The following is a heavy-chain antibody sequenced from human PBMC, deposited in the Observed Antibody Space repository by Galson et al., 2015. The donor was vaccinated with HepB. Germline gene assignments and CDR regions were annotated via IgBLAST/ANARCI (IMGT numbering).Heavy chain of an antibody. D-gene: IGHD2-21*01. CDR2: IRRDSVNT. V-gene: IGHV3-21*06. J-gene: IGHJ5*02. Sequence: SLRLSCAASGFVFSNYNMGWVRQAPGEGLEWVSSIRRDSVNTYYLDSVRGRFTVSRGNAKNSVFLQMNSLRAEDTAIYYCARDLRDTYCGDCYGWFDPWGQGTLVTVSS. CDR1: GFVFSNYN. CDR3: ARDLRDTYCGDCYGWFDP.